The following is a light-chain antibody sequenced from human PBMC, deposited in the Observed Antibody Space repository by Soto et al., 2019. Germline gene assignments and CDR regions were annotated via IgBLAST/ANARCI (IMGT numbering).Light chain of an antibody. CDR3: QQYYNWPPYT. J-gene: IGKJ2*01. CDR2: GAS. Sequence: EIVLTQSPGTLSLSPGERATLSCRASQSVSSSYLAWYQQKPGQAPRLLVYGASTRATGIPVRFSGTGSGTDFTLTISGLQSDDFAVYYCQQYYNWPPYTFGQGTKLQIK. V-gene: IGKV3-15*01. CDR1: QSVSSSY.